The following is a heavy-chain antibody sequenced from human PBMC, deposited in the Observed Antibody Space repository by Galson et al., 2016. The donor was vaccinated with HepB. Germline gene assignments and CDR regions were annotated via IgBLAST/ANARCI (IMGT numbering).Heavy chain of an antibody. J-gene: IGHJ4*02. D-gene: IGHD2-2*01. CDR1: GFTSGDYA. CDR2: IRSRAFGGTT. Sequence: SLRLSCATSGFTSGDYAMNWFRQAPGKGLEWVGFIRSRAFGGTTNYAASVTGRFTISRDDSKSIAYLQMNSLKTEDTAVYYCSGGYCDVTSCYDGFDYWGQGTLVTVSS. V-gene: IGHV3-49*03. CDR3: SGGYCDVTSCYDGFDY.